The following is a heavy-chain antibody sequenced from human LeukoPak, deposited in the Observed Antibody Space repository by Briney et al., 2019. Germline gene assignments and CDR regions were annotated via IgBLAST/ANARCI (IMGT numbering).Heavy chain of an antibody. CDR1: GFTFKSHA. J-gene: IGHJ3*02. D-gene: IGHD3-22*01. V-gene: IGHV3-23*01. Sequence: GGSLRLSCAASGFTFKSHAMSWVRQAPGKGLEWVSATSGSGGSRFYANSVKGRFTISRDNSKNTLYLQMNSLRAEDTAVYYCAKFPSYDSSGHDGFDIWGQGTRVTVSS. CDR3: AKFPSYDSSGHDGFDI. CDR2: TSGSGGSR.